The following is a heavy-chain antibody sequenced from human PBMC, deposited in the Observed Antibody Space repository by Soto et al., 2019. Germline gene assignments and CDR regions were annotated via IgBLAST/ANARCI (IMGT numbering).Heavy chain of an antibody. CDR3: ARVCPPTEAQTGYLDY. Sequence: QVQLQESGPGLVKPSQTLSLTCTVSGGSISSGGYYWSWIRQHPGKGLEWIGYIYYSGSTYYNPYLKRRVTISVDTSKNQFSLKLSSVTAADTAVYYCARVCPPTEAQTGYLDYWGQGTLVTVSS. V-gene: IGHV4-31*03. CDR1: GGSISSGGYY. J-gene: IGHJ4*02. D-gene: IGHD1-1*01. CDR2: IYYSGST.